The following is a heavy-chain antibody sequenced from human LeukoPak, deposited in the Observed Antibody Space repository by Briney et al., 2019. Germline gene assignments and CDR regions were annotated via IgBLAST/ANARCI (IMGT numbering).Heavy chain of an antibody. Sequence: GGSLRLSCAASGFNFNTYWMSWVRQAPGKGLELVANVKQDGSEKYYVDSVKGRFTISRDNAKNSLYLQVKSLRADDTAVYYCARAYSGYFDNWGQGTLVTVSS. CDR2: VKQDGSEK. J-gene: IGHJ4*02. CDR3: ARAYSGYFDN. V-gene: IGHV3-7*01. D-gene: IGHD3-10*01. CDR1: GFNFNTYW.